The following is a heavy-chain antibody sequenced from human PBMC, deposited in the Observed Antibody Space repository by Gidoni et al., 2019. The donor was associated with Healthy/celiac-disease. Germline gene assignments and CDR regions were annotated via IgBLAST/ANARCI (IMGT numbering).Heavy chain of an antibody. CDR3: ARENIMVRGVIRY. CDR1: GFTFSSYS. J-gene: IGHJ4*02. D-gene: IGHD3-10*01. V-gene: IGHV3-21*01. Sequence: EVQLVESGGGLVKPGGSLRLSCAASGFTFSSYSMNWVRQAPGKGLEWVSSISSSSSYIYYADSVKGRFTISRDNAKNSLYLQMNSLRAEDTAVYYCARENIMVRGVIRYWGQGTLVTVSS. CDR2: ISSSSSYI.